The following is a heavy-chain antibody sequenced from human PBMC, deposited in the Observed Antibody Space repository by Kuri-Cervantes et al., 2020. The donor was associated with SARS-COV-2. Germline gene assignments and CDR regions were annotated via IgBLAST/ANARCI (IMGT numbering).Heavy chain of an antibody. V-gene: IGHV1/OR15-1*04. J-gene: IGHJ6*02. CDR2: INPNSGGT. CDR3: ARDWNPNRFLEWLLYLAGYGMDV. D-gene: IGHD3-3*01. Sequence: ASVKVSCKASGYIFTDYYMHWVRQAPGQELGWMGRINPNSGGTNYAQKFQGRVTMTEDTSTDTAYMELSSLRSEDTAVYYCARDWNPNRFLEWLLYLAGYGMDVWGQGTTVTVSS. CDR1: GYIFTDYY.